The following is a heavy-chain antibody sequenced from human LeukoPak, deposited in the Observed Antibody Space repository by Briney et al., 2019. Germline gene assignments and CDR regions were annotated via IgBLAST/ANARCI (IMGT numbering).Heavy chain of an antibody. Sequence: GGSLRLSCAASTSTGLVWMDWVRKAPGKGLVWVARIKSDGTSANYADSVRGRFTISRDDAKNTLYLLMNSLRVEDTAVYYCARGPRYNWNSNYFPFDYWGQGTLVTVSS. CDR3: ARGPRYNWNSNYFPFDY. CDR1: TSTGLVW. J-gene: IGHJ4*02. CDR2: IKSDGTSA. D-gene: IGHD1-7*01. V-gene: IGHV3-74*01.